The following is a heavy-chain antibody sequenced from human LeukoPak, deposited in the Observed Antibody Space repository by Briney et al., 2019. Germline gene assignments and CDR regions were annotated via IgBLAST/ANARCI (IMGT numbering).Heavy chain of an antibody. Sequence: SVKVSCKASGYTFTSYGISWVRQAPGQGLEWMGRIIPILGIANYAQKFQGRVTITADKSTSTAYMELSSLRSEDTAVYYCATTDAFDIWGQGTMVTVSS. CDR3: ATTDAFDI. J-gene: IGHJ3*02. CDR2: IIPILGIA. CDR1: GYTFTSYG. V-gene: IGHV1-69*04.